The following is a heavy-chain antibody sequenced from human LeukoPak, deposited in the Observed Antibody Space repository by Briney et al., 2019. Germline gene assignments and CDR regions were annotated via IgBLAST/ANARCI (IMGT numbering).Heavy chain of an antibody. CDR3: ATSHHTSSGQNFDY. CDR1: GLTLSDYW. J-gene: IGHJ4*02. D-gene: IGHD6-25*01. Sequence: GGSLRHSCEASGLTLSDYWMSWVRQAPGKGLEWVANINQDGSAKYYVDSVKGRFTISRDNADSSLYLQMNALRADDTAMYYCATSHHTSSGQNFDYWGQGTLVSVSS. CDR2: INQDGSAK. V-gene: IGHV3-7*01.